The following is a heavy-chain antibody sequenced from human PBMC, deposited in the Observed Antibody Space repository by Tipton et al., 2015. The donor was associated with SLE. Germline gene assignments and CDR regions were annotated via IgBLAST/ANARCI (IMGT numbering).Heavy chain of an antibody. D-gene: IGHD2-2*01. CDR3: ARGSDIVVVPALFDP. Sequence: TLSLTCTVSGGSISSSSYYWGWIRQPPGKGLEWIGYIYYSGSTYYNPSLKSRVTISVDTSKNQFSLKLSSVTAADTAVYYCARGSDIVVVPALFDPWGQGTLVTVSS. J-gene: IGHJ5*02. V-gene: IGHV4-30-4*08. CDR2: IYYSGST. CDR1: GGSISSSSYY.